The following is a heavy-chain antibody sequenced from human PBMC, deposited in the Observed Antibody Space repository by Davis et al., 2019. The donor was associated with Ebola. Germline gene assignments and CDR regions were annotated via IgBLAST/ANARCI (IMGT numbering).Heavy chain of an antibody. CDR2: ISAYNGNT. CDR1: GYTFTSYG. D-gene: IGHD4-17*01. V-gene: IGHV1-18*01. Sequence: ASVKVSCKASGYTFTSYGISWVRQAPGQGLEWMGWISAYNGNTNYAQKLQGRVTMTTDTSTSTAYMELRSLRSDDTAVYYCASVVFVRAYYGMDVWGQGTTVTVSS. J-gene: IGHJ6*02. CDR3: ASVVFVRAYYGMDV.